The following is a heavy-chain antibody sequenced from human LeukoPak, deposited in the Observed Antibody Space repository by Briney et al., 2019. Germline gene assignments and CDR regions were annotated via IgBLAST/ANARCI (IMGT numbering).Heavy chain of an antibody. D-gene: IGHD2-15*01. CDR2: MNPNSGNT. Sequence: ASVKVFCKASGYTFTSYDISWVRQATGQGPEWMGWMNPNSGNTGYAQKFQGRVTMTRNTSISTAYMELSSLRSEDTAVYYCARSVGYYGMDVWGQGTTVTVSS. CDR3: ARSVGYYGMDV. V-gene: IGHV1-8*01. J-gene: IGHJ6*02. CDR1: GYTFTSYD.